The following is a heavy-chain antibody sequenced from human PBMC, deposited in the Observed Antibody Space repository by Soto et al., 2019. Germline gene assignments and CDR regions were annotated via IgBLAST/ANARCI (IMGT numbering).Heavy chain of an antibody. CDR1: GGSISSSSYY. J-gene: IGHJ4*02. D-gene: IGHD2-15*01. Sequence: QLQLQESGPGLVKPSETLSLTCTVSGGSISSSSYYWGWIRQPPGKGLEWIGSIYYSGSTYYNPSRKSRVTISVDTSKNQFSLKLRSVTAADTAVYYCARHATHFDYWGQGTLVTVSS. CDR3: ARHATHFDY. CDR2: IYYSGST. V-gene: IGHV4-39*01.